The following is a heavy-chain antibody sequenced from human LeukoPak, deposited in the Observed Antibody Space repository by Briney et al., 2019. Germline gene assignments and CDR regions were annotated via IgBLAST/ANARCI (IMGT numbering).Heavy chain of an antibody. CDR1: GGSFSGYY. CDR3: ARVQGYCSGGSCYFYYYYGMDV. V-gene: IGHV4-34*01. CDR2: INHSGST. J-gene: IGHJ6*02. D-gene: IGHD2-15*01. Sequence: SETLSLTCGVYGGSFSGYYWSWIRQPPGKGLEWIGEINHSGSTNYNPSLKSRVTISVDTSKNQFSLKLSSVTAADTAVYYCARVQGYCSGGSCYFYYYYGMDVWGQGTTVTVSS.